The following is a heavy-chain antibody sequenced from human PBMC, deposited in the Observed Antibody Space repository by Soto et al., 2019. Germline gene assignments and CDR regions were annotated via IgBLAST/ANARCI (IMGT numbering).Heavy chain of an antibody. CDR1: GYTFTSYD. J-gene: IGHJ4*02. Sequence: ASVEVSCKASGYTFTSYDINWVRQATGQGLEWMGWMNPNSGNTGYAQKFQGRVTMTRNTSISTAYMELSSLRSEDTAVYYCARGDTYYYDSSGYYYDKISPFDYWGQGTLVTVSS. CDR2: MNPNSGNT. D-gene: IGHD3-22*01. CDR3: ARGDTYYYDSSGYYYDKISPFDY. V-gene: IGHV1-8*01.